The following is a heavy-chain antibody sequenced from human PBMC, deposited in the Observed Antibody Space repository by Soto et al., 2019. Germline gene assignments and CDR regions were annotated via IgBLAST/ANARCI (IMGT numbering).Heavy chain of an antibody. J-gene: IGHJ4*02. V-gene: IGHV3-30-3*01. CDR1: GFTFSSYA. CDR3: ARVFGGYRFKQWPRPSTGFDY. Sequence: HPGGSLRLSCAASGFTFSSYAMHWVRQAPGKGLEWVAVISYDGGNKYYADSVKGRFTISRDNSKNTLYLQMNSLRAEDTAVYYCARVFGGYRFKQWPRPSTGFDYWGQGTLVTVSS. D-gene: IGHD6-19*01. CDR2: ISYDGGNK.